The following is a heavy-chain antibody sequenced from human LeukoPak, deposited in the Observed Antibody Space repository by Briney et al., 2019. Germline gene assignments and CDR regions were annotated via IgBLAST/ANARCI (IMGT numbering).Heavy chain of an antibody. CDR1: GYTFTSYY. V-gene: IGHV1-46*01. CDR2: INPSGGST. D-gene: IGHD3-22*01. CDR3: ARDHDPDYYDSSGYDAFDI. J-gene: IGHJ3*02. Sequence: ASVKVSCKASGYTFTSYYMHWVRQAPGQGLEWMGIINPSGGSTSYAQKLQGRVTMTTDTSTSTAYMELRSLRSDDTAVYYCARDHDPDYYDSSGYDAFDIWGQGTMVTVSS.